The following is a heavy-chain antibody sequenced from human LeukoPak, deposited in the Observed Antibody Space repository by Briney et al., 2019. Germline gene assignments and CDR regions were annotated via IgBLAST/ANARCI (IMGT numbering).Heavy chain of an antibody. CDR2: IYYSGST. Sequence: SETLSLTCTVSGGSISSFYWSWIRQPPGKGLEWIGYIYYSGSTNYNPSLKSRVTISVDTSKNQSSLKLTSVTAADTAVYYCARAGYCSGGSCYLRYYYYYGMDVWGQGTTVTVSS. D-gene: IGHD2-15*01. V-gene: IGHV4-59*01. J-gene: IGHJ6*02. CDR1: GGSISSFY. CDR3: ARAGYCSGGSCYLRYYYYYGMDV.